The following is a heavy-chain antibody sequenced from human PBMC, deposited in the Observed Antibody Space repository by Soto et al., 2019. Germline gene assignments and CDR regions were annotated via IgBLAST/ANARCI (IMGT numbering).Heavy chain of an antibody. CDR1: GFTFSSYS. D-gene: IGHD1-26*01. CDR3: ARDRRLVGYYYGMDV. J-gene: IGHJ6*02. Sequence: GGSLRLSCAASGFTFSSYSMNWVRQAPGKGLEWVSSISSSSSYIYYADSVKGRFTISRDNAKNSLYLQMNSLRAEDTAVYYCARDRRLVGYYYGMDVWGQGTTVTVSS. V-gene: IGHV3-21*01. CDR2: ISSSSSYI.